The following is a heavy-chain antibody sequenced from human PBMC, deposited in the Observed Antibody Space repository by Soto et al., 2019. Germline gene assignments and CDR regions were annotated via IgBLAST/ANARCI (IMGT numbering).Heavy chain of an antibody. CDR1: GFTFSNYG. CDR3: ARENRMCSAGSCYFEAFDM. J-gene: IGHJ3*02. Sequence: EVQLVESGGGLVQPGGSLRLSCAASGFTFSNYGMNWVRQAPGMGLEWVSYSSSSSSPIYYADSVKGRFIISRDNAKNSLYLQMNSLRAEDTATYYCARENRMCSAGSCYFEAFDMWGQGTMVTVSS. D-gene: IGHD2-15*01. V-gene: IGHV3-48*01. CDR2: SSSSSSPI.